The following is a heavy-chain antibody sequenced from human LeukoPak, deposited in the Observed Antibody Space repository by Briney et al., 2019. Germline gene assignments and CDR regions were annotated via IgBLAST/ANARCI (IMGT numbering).Heavy chain of an antibody. Sequence: GGSLRLSCAASGFTFSSYGMHWVRQAPGKGLEWVAVISYDGSNKYYADSVKGRFTISRDNSKNTLYLQMDSLRAEDTAVYYCARDDYYDSSGYPDYWGQGTLVTVSS. J-gene: IGHJ4*02. CDR2: ISYDGSNK. D-gene: IGHD3-22*01. V-gene: IGHV3-30*19. CDR3: ARDDYYDSSGYPDY. CDR1: GFTFSSYG.